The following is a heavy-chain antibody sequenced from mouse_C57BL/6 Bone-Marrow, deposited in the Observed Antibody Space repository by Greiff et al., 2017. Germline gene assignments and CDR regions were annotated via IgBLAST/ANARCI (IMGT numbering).Heavy chain of an antibody. Sequence: EVQRVESGGDLVKPGGSLKLSCAASGFTFSSYGMSWVRQTPDKRLEWVATMSSGGSYTYYPDSVKGRFTISRDNAKNTLYLQMSSLKSEDTAMYYCAREDYYGSSYAWFAYWGQGTLVTVSA. D-gene: IGHD1-1*01. CDR2: MSSGGSYT. CDR3: AREDYYGSSYAWFAY. V-gene: IGHV5-6*01. CDR1: GFTFSSYG. J-gene: IGHJ3*01.